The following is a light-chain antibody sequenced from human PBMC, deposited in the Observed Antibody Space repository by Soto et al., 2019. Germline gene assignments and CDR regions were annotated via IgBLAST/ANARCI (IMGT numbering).Light chain of an antibody. CDR3: QKANSFPIN. CDR2: EAT. J-gene: IGKJ5*01. CDR1: QGLKF. Sequence: DIQRTQSASSVSASVGDTVTITCRASQGLKFLAWYQQKPGKAPRLLIYEATNLQSGVPPRFSGSGSGTDFTLTISSLQPEDFATYFCQKANSFPINFGQGTRLEIK. V-gene: IGKV1-12*01.